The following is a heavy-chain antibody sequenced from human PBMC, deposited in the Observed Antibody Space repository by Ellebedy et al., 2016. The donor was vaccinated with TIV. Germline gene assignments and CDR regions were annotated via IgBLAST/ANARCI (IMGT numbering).Heavy chain of an antibody. V-gene: IGHV1-24*01. J-gene: IGHJ4*02. Sequence: ASVKVSCXVSGYTLTELSMHWVRQAPGKGLEWMGGFDPEDGETIYAQKFQGRVTMTEDTSTDTAYMELSSLRSEDTAVYYCAGGSGWFYRPIDYWGQGTLVTVSS. D-gene: IGHD6-19*01. CDR3: AGGSGWFYRPIDY. CDR1: GYTLTELS. CDR2: FDPEDGET.